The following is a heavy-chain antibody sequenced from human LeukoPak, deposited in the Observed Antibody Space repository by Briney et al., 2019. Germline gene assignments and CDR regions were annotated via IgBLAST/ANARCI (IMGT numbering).Heavy chain of an antibody. J-gene: IGHJ3*02. Sequence: PGGSLRLSCAASGFIFSDHYIDWVRQAPGKGLEWVAVISYDGSNKYYADSVKGRFTISRDNSKNTLYLQMNSLRAEDTAVYYCARDDAFDIWGQGTMVTVSS. CDR2: ISYDGSNK. V-gene: IGHV3-30-3*01. CDR3: ARDDAFDI. CDR1: GFIFSDHY.